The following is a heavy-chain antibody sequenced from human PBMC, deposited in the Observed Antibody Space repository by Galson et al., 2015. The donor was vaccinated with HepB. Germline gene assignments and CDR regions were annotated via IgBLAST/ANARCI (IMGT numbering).Heavy chain of an antibody. CDR3: ARQAHY. CDR2: IFYSGST. J-gene: IGHJ4*02. V-gene: IGHV4-39*01. CDR1: GGSINSDNYY. Sequence: TCTVSGGSINSDNYYWGWIRQSPGKGLEWMGSIFYSGSTYYNPSLKSRVTISVDTSKNQFSLKLSSVTAADTAVYYCARQAHYWGQGTLVTVSS.